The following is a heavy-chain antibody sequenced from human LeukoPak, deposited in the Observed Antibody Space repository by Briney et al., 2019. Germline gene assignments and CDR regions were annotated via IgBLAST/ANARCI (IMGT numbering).Heavy chain of an antibody. CDR2: IYYSGST. J-gene: IGHJ4*02. D-gene: IGHD3-22*01. CDR3: VRAGQKLREETYYYDSSGYGGFDS. CDR1: GGSISSYY. V-gene: IGHV4-59*12. Sequence: PSETLSLTCTVSGGSISSYYWSWIRQPPGKGLEWIGYIYYSGSTNYNPSLKSRVTISVDTSKNQFSLKLSSVTPADTAVFYVVRAGQKLREETYYYDSSGYGGFDSWGQGHLAPVSS.